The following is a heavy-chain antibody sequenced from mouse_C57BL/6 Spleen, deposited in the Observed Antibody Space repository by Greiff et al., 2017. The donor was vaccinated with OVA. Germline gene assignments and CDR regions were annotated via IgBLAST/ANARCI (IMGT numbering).Heavy chain of an antibody. CDR1: GYTFTSYD. CDR3: ARDGTGPWFAY. V-gene: IGHV1-85*01. Sequence: VQLQQSGPELVKPGASVKLSCKASGYTFTSYDINWVKQRPGQGLEWIGWIYPRDGSTKYNEKFKGKATLTVDTSSSTAYMELHSLTSEDSAVYFCARDGTGPWFAYWGQGTLVTVSA. D-gene: IGHD4-1*01. CDR2: IYPRDGST. J-gene: IGHJ3*01.